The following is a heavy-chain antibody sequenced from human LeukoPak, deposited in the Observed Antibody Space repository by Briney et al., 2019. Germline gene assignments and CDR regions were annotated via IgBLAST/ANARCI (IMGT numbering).Heavy chain of an antibody. CDR1: GGSITNYY. CDR2: IYTSGST. Sequence: SETLSLTCTVSGGSITNYYWSWIRQPAGKGLEWIGRIYTSGSTNYNPSLKSRVTMSVDTSKNQFSLKLSSVTAADTAVYYCARDGIAAAVGFDPWGQGTLVTVSS. D-gene: IGHD6-13*01. CDR3: ARDGIAAAVGFDP. V-gene: IGHV4-4*07. J-gene: IGHJ5*02.